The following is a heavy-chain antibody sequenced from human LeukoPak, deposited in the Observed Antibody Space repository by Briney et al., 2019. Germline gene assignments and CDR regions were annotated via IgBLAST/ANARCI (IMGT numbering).Heavy chain of an antibody. Sequence: SETLSLTCAVYGGSFSGYYWSWIRQPPGKGLEWIGEINHSGSTNYNPSLKSRVTISVDTSKNQFSLKLSSVTAADTAVYYCASGGHYDSSGYFGYWGQGTLVTVSS. D-gene: IGHD3-22*01. CDR2: INHSGST. CDR3: ASGGHYDSSGYFGY. J-gene: IGHJ4*02. CDR1: GGSFSGYY. V-gene: IGHV4-34*01.